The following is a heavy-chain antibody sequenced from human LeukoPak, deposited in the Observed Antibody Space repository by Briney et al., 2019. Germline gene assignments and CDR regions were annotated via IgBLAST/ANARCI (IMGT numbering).Heavy chain of an antibody. J-gene: IGHJ5*02. CDR1: GYTFTSYD. CDR3: ARDYGGNSGWIDP. CDR2: MNPNSGNT. D-gene: IGHD4-23*01. Sequence: ASVKVSCKASGYTFTSYDLNWARQATGQGLEWIGWMNPNSGNTGYAQKFQGRVTLTRSTSISTAYMELRSLTSEDTAVYYCARDYGGNSGWIDPWGQGTLVTVSS. V-gene: IGHV1-8*01.